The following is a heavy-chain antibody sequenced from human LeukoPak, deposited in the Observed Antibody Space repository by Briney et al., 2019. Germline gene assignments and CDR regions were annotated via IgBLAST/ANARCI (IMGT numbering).Heavy chain of an antibody. Sequence: GGSLRLSCAASGFTFSSYEMNWVRQAPGKGLEWVSYISSSGSTIYYADSVKGRFTISRDNAKNSLYLQMNSLRAEDTAVYYCVSSRDGYNWRDFDYWGQGTLVTVSS. V-gene: IGHV3-48*03. CDR2: ISSSGSTI. CDR3: VSSRDGYNWRDFDY. CDR1: GFTFSSYE. J-gene: IGHJ4*02. D-gene: IGHD5-24*01.